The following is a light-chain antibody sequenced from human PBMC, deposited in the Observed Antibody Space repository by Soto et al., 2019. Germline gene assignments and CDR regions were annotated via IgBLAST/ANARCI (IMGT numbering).Light chain of an antibody. CDR2: EVT. CDR3: SSYAGSSNYVV. Sequence: QSVLTQPPSASGSPGQSVTISCTGTSSDVGGYNYVSWYQQHPGKAPKLMIYEVTKRPSGVPDRFSGSKSGNTASLTVSGLQAEDEADYYCSSYAGSSNYVVFGGGTKVPS. J-gene: IGLJ2*01. CDR1: SSDVGGYNY. V-gene: IGLV2-8*01.